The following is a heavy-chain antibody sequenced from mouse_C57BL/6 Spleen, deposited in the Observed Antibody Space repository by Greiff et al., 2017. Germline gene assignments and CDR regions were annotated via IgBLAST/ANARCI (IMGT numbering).Heavy chain of an antibody. V-gene: IGHV3-6*01. CDR1: GYSITSGYY. Sequence: EVKLLESGPGLVKPSQSLSLTCSVTGYSITSGYYWNWIRQFPGNKLEWMGYISYDGSNNYNPSLKNRISITRDTSKNQFFLKLNSVTTEDTATYYCAREDYDYDEDAMDYWGQGTSVTVSS. J-gene: IGHJ4*01. CDR2: ISYDGSN. D-gene: IGHD2-4*01. CDR3: AREDYDYDEDAMDY.